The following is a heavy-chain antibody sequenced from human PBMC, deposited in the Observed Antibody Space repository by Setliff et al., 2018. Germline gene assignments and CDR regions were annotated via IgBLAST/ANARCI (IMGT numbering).Heavy chain of an antibody. J-gene: IGHJ4*02. CDR3: ARTGTYRYFDY. CDR2: IYYRGDT. D-gene: IGHD1-1*01. V-gene: IGHV4-39*01. Sequence: KASETLSLTCTVSGGSISSGVYYWAWIRQPPGKGLEWIGRIYYRGDTYYNASLKSRLTLSVDTSKNQVSLNLRSVTAADTAVYYCARTGTYRYFDYWGQGTQVTVS. CDR1: GGSISSGVYY.